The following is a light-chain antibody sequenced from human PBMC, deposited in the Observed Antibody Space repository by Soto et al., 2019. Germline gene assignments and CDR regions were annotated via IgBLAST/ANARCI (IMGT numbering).Light chain of an antibody. J-gene: IGKJ1*01. Sequence: DVVMTQSPLSLPVTLGQPPSISCRSSQSLVYSDGNTYLNWFQQIPGQSPRRLIHRVSNRDSGVPDRFGGSGSGTDSTLKISSVPAEDVGVYSCMQGADGLTGKFGQGSKVDMK. CDR1: QSLVYSDGNTY. CDR3: MQGADGLTGK. V-gene: IGKV2-30*01. CDR2: RVS.